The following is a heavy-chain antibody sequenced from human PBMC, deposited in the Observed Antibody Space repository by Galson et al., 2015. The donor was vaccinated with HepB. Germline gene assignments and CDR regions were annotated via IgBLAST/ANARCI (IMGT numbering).Heavy chain of an antibody. V-gene: IGHV3-21*01. Sequence: SLRLSCAASRFTFGSYTMNWVRQAPGKGLEWVSSISSFSSYKYYADSVKGRFTISRDNAKNSLYLQMNSLRAEDTAVYYCARIPAAGIYDFDYWGQGTLVTVSS. D-gene: IGHD6-13*01. CDR1: RFTFGSYT. CDR3: ARIPAAGIYDFDY. J-gene: IGHJ4*02. CDR2: ISSFSSYK.